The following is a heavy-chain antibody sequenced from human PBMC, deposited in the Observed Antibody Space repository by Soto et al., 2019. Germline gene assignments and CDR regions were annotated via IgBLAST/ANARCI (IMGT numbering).Heavy chain of an antibody. CDR1: GFTFSSYA. J-gene: IGHJ6*04. Sequence: QVQLVESGGGVVQPGRSLRLSCAASGFTFSSYAMHWVRQAPGKGLEWVAVISYDGSNKYYADSVKGRFTISRDNSKNTFYLKMTSLRAEDTPVFYLRRDRLRYTGNDFPYSYYGMDVWAKGPPVTV. D-gene: IGHD1-1*01. V-gene: IGHV3-30-3*01. CDR2: ISYDGSNK. CDR3: RRDRLRYTGNDFPYSYYGMDV.